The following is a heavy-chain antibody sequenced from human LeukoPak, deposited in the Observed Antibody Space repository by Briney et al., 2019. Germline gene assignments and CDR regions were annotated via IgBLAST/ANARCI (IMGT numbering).Heavy chain of an antibody. D-gene: IGHD1-26*01. V-gene: IGHV3-23*01. CDR1: GFTFSSYW. Sequence: TGGSLRLSCAASGFTFSSYWMSWLRQTPEKGLEWVSAISGSGGSTYYADSVKGRFTISRDNSKNTLYLQMNSLRAEDTAVYYCANEVGASDIWGQGTMVTVS. J-gene: IGHJ3*02. CDR3: ANEVGASDI. CDR2: ISGSGGST.